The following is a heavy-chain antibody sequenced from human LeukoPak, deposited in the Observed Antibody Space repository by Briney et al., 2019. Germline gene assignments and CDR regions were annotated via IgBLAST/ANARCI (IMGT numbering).Heavy chain of an antibody. CDR3: ARDRDGSGCYFDY. CDR2: ISYDGNNK. D-gene: IGHD3-10*01. J-gene: IGHJ4*02. Sequence: GWSLRLSCAASGFTFSTYGMHWVRPAPGKGLEWVAVISYDGNNKYYADSVKGRFTISRDNSKSTLFLQMNSLRAEDAAVYYCARDRDGSGCYFDYWGQGTLVTVSS. CDR1: GFTFSTYG. V-gene: IGHV3-30*03.